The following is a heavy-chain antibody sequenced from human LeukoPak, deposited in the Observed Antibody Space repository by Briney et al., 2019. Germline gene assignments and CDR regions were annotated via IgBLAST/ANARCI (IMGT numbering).Heavy chain of an antibody. Sequence: PGGSLRLSCAASGFTFSSYAMSWVRQAPGKGLEWVSAISGSGGSTYYADSVKGRFTISRDNSKNTLYLQMNSLRAEDTAVYYCARVVSDCWYFDYWGQGTLVTVSS. CDR3: ARVVSDCWYFDY. J-gene: IGHJ4*02. CDR2: ISGSGGST. D-gene: IGHD2-21*02. V-gene: IGHV3-23*01. CDR1: GFTFSSYA.